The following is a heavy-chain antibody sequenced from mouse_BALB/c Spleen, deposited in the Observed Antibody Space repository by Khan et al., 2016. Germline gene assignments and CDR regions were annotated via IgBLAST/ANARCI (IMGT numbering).Heavy chain of an antibody. D-gene: IGHD1-1*01. J-gene: IGHJ3*01. CDR1: GYTFTSYW. CDR3: ARYEVGFAY. V-gene: IGHV1-7*01. Sequence: QVQLQQSGAELAKPGASVKMSCKASGYTFTSYWMHWVKQRPGQGLEWIGYINPSTGYTVYNQKFKDKATLTADKSSSTAYMQLSSLTSEDSAVYCCARYEVGFAYWGQGTLVTVSA. CDR2: INPSTGYT.